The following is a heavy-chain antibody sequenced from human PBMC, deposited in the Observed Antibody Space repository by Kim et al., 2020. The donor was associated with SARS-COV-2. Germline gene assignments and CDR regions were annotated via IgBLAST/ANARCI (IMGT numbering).Heavy chain of an antibody. CDR1: GGSFSGYY. CDR3: ARDRYYYDSSGYSYYYYMDV. V-gene: IGHV4-34*01. CDR2: INHSGST. D-gene: IGHD3-22*01. J-gene: IGHJ6*03. Sequence: SETLSLTCAVYGGSFSGYYWSWIRQPPGKGLEWIGEINHSGSTNYNPSLKSRVTISVDTSKNQFSLKLSSVTAADTAVYYCARDRYYYDSSGYSYYYYMDVWGKGTTGTVSS.